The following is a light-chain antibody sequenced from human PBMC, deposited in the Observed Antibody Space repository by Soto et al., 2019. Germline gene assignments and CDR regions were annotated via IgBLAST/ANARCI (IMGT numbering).Light chain of an antibody. V-gene: IGLV2-8*01. J-gene: IGLJ2*01. CDR1: SSDVGGYNY. Sequence: QSVLTQPPSASGSPGQSVTISCTGTSSDVGGYNYVSWYQQRPGKAPKLMIYEVSKRPSGVPDRFSGSKSGNTASLTVSGLQAEDEADYYCSSYAGSNNLHVVFGGGTKLTVL. CDR3: SSYAGSNNLHVV. CDR2: EVS.